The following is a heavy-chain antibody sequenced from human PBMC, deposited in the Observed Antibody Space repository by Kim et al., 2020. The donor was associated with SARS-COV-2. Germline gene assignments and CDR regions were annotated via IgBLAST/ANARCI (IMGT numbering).Heavy chain of an antibody. D-gene: IGHD3-22*01. CDR2: ISYDGSNK. V-gene: IGHV3-30*18. CDR3: AKVVNSSGSPNYGMDV. J-gene: IGHJ6*02. CDR1: GFTFSSYG. Sequence: GGSLRLSCAASGFTFSSYGMHWVRQAPGKGLEWVAVISYDGSNKYYADSVKGRFTISRDNSKNTLYLQMNSLRAEDTAVYYCAKVVNSSGSPNYGMDVWGQGTTVTVSS.